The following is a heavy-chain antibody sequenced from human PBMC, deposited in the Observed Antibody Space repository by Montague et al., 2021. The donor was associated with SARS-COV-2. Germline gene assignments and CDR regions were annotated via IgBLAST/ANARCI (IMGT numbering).Heavy chain of an antibody. Sequence: SETLSLTCAVYGGSFNDYYWTWVRQPPGKGLEWIGEITHSGNIKYNPSLQNRVTMSVDKSKNQFSLKLTSATAADTATYYCAGIKAGRPFGWFDPWGQGTLVTVSS. D-gene: IGHD6-13*01. CDR3: AGIKAGRPFGWFDP. J-gene: IGHJ5*02. CDR2: ITHSGNI. V-gene: IGHV4-34*01. CDR1: GGSFNDYY.